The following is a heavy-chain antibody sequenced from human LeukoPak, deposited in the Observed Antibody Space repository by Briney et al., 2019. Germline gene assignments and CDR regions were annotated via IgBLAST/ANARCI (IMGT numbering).Heavy chain of an antibody. Sequence: GGSLRLSCAASGFSVSSNYMSWVRQAPGKGLEWVAVIYNSGTTKYADSVKGRFTIARDSSNNTLCLQMNSLRAEDTAVYYCARGWEWWDYWGQGSLVTVSS. V-gene: IGHV3-53*01. D-gene: IGHD2-15*01. CDR3: ARGWEWWDY. J-gene: IGHJ4*02. CDR2: IYNSGTT. CDR1: GFSVSSNY.